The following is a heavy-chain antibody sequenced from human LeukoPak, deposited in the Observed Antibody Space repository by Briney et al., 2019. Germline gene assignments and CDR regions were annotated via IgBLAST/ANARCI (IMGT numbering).Heavy chain of an antibody. CDR2: IYYSGST. CDR3: AREKYCGGGDCYHYFDS. D-gene: IGHD2-21*02. J-gene: IGHJ4*02. Sequence: SQTLSLTCTVSGASISSGGYYWSWIRQHPGKGLEWIGCIYYSGSTYYNPSLKSRVTISVDTSVHQFSLKLSSVTAADTAVYYCAREKYCGGGDCYHYFDSWGQGTLVTVSS. CDR1: GASISSGGYY. V-gene: IGHV4-31*03.